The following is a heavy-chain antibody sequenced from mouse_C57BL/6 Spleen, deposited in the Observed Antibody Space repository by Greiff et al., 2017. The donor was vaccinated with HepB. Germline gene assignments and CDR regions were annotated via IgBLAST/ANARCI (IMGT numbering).Heavy chain of an antibody. CDR3: AYGSSLAWFAY. CDR2: IYPRAGST. V-gene: IGHV1-85*01. J-gene: IGHJ3*01. Sequence: VQLQQSGPELVKPGASVKLSCKASGYTFTSYDINWVKQRPGQGLEWIGWIYPRAGSTKYNEKFKGKATLTVDTSSSTAYMELHSLTSEDSAVYFCAYGSSLAWFAYWGQGTLVTVSA. CDR1: GYTFTSYD. D-gene: IGHD1-1*01.